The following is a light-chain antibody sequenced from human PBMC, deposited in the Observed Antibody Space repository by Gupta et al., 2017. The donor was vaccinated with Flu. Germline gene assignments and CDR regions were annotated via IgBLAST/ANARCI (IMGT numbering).Light chain of an antibody. J-gene: IGKJ2*03. Sequence: DIRMTQSPTSLSASVGDRVTITCRESENINTYLNWYQQKPGGAPKFLIYGVSTLQSGVPSRFSGSGSGTDFPLTITSLPPEDFAIYYCQHSGDVPYSFGQGTKLDMK. CDR2: GVS. CDR3: QHSGDVPYS. CDR1: ENINTY. V-gene: IGKV1-39*01.